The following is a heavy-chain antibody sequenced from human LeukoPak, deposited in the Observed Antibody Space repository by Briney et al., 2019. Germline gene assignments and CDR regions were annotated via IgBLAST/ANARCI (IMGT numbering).Heavy chain of an antibody. CDR2: INPNSGGT. J-gene: IGHJ6*03. Sequence: RASVKDSCMASVYTYTGYYMHGVRPARARGVEGVGRINPNSGGTHYAQKFRGGVTMTRDTSISTAYMELSRLRSDDTAVYYCARDEGYYDYYMDVWGKGTTVTVSS. CDR3: ARDEGYYDYYMDV. V-gene: IGHV1-2*06. CDR1: VYTYTGYY.